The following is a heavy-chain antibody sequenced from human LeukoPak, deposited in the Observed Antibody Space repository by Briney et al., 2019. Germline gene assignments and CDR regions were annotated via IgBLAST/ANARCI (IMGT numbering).Heavy chain of an antibody. Sequence: GASLQISSKGSGYSFTSYWIGWVRQMPGKGLEWLGIIYPGDSDTRYSPSFQGQVTISADKSISTAYLQWSSLKASDTAMYYCARHGGGRYFDWLNNWFDPWGQGTLVTVSS. CDR3: ARHGGGRYFDWLNNWFDP. J-gene: IGHJ5*02. D-gene: IGHD3-9*01. CDR2: IYPGDSDT. V-gene: IGHV5-51*01. CDR1: GYSFTSYW.